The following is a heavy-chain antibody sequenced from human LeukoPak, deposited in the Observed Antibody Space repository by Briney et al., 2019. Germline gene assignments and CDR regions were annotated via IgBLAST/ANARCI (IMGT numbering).Heavy chain of an antibody. D-gene: IGHD3-22*01. CDR3: ASITMIVVVTPPGYFDL. V-gene: IGHV4-39*07. Sequence: SETLSLTCTVSGGSISSSSYYWGWIRQPPGKGLEWIGSIYYSGSTYYNPSLKSRVTISVDTSKNQFSLKLSSVTAADTAVYYCASITMIVVVTPPGYFDLWGRGTLVTVSS. J-gene: IGHJ2*01. CDR1: GGSISSSSYY. CDR2: IYYSGST.